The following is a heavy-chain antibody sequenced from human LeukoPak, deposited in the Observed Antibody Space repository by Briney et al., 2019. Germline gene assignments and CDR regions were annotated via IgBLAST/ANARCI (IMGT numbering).Heavy chain of an antibody. J-gene: IGHJ6*02. V-gene: IGHV3-74*01. Sequence: GVSLRLSCAASGFTFSAYWMNWVRQTPGNGLEWVSHINSDGIIINYADAVKGRFTISRDNAESTLYLQMNSLRFEDTAVYYCTRGNYGMDVWNQGTTASDS. CDR2: INSDGIII. CDR1: GFTFSAYW. CDR3: TRGNYGMDV.